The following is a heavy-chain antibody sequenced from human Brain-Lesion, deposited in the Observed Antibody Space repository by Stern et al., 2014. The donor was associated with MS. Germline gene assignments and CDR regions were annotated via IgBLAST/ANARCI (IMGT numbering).Heavy chain of an antibody. D-gene: IGHD2/OR15-2a*01. Sequence: QVQLVQSGGGVVQPWRPLRLSCVASGFTFGSCAMHWVRQAPGKGLEWVAGVSYDGSNKYYADSVKGRFTISRDNSQNTLYMQMSSLRPEDTAVYYCAKDRQYLTYFFDHWGQGSLVTVSS. CDR3: AKDRQYLTYFFDH. CDR2: VSYDGSNK. J-gene: IGHJ5*02. CDR1: GFTFGSCA. V-gene: IGHV3-30*18.